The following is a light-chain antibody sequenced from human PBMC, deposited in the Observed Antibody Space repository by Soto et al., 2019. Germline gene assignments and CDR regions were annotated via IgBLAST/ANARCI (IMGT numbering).Light chain of an antibody. J-gene: IGLJ1*01. CDR1: SSDVGGYHY. V-gene: IGLV2-14*01. CDR3: SSYTSSTTLV. Sequence: QSALTQPASVSGSPGQSITISCTGTSSDVGGYHYVSWYQQHPGKAPKLMIYEVSNRPSGVSNRFSGSKSGNTASLTISGLQEEDAADYYYSSYTSSTTLVFGIGTKLTVL. CDR2: EVS.